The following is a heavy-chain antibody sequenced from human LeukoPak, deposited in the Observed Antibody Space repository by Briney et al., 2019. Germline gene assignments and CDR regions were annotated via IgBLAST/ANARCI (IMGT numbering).Heavy chain of an antibody. V-gene: IGHV4-30-2*01. CDR1: GGSISSGGYS. D-gene: IGHD6-13*01. CDR2: IYHSGST. Sequence: PSQTLSLTCAVSGGSISSGGYSWSWIRQPPGQGLEWIGYIYHSGSTYYNPSLKSRVTISVDRSKNQFSLKLSSVTAADAAVYYCARVGSPLYSSSWKGERRKPRWFDPWGQGTLVTVSS. J-gene: IGHJ5*02. CDR3: ARVGSPLYSSSWKGERRKPRWFDP.